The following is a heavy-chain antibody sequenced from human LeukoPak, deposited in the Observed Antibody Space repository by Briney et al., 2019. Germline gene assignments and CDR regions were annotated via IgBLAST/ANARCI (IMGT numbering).Heavy chain of an antibody. V-gene: IGHV3-21*01. CDR2: ISSSSSYI. CDR3: ARAVYGSGKRAFDI. J-gene: IGHJ3*02. Sequence: GGSLRLSCAASGFTFSSYSMNWVRQAPGKGLEWVSSISSSSSYIYYADSVKGRFTISRDNAKNSLYLQMNSLRAEDTAVYYCARAVYGSGKRAFDIWGQGTMVTVSS. D-gene: IGHD3-10*01. CDR1: GFTFSSYS.